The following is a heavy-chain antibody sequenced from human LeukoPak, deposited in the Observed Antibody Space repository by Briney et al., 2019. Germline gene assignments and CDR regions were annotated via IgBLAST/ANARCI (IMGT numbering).Heavy chain of an antibody. CDR3: ARAREDYFDSRGQGVNSHFDY. Sequence: SETLSLTCAVSGGSISSGGYSWSWIRQPPGKGLEWIEYIYHSGSTYYNPSLRSRVTISVDRSKNQFSLKLSSVTAEDTAVYYCARAREDYFDSRGQGVNSHFDYWGQGTLVTVSS. CDR1: GGSISSGGYS. CDR2: IYHSGST. D-gene: IGHD3-22*01. V-gene: IGHV4-30-2*01. J-gene: IGHJ4*02.